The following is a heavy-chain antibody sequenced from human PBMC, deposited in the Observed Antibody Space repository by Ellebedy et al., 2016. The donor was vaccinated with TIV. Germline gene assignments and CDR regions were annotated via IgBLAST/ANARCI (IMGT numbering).Heavy chain of an antibody. J-gene: IGHJ6*03. CDR3: ATPPQPYYYYYYYMDV. D-gene: IGHD2-2*01. CDR1: GSMFSSYA. CDR2: ISNSGGDT. Sequence: GESLKTSCVDSGSMFSSYAMSWVRQAPGKGLEWVSAISNSGGDTYYADSVKGRFTISRDNSKNTVYLQMSSLRAGDTAMYYCATPPQPYYYYYYYMDVWGKGTTVTVSS. V-gene: IGHV3-23*01.